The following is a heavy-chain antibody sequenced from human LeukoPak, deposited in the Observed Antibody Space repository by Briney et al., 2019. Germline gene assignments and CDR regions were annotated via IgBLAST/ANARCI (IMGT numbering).Heavy chain of an antibody. J-gene: IGHJ6*02. V-gene: IGHV3-9*01. CDR1: GFTFDDYA. Sequence: PGGSLRLSCAASGFTFDDYAMHWVRQAPGKGLEWVSGISWNSGSIGYADSVKGRFTISRDNAKNSLYLQMNSLRAEDTALYYYAKEGYCSSTSCYPKTYYYYGMDVWGQGTTVTVSS. CDR2: ISWNSGSI. D-gene: IGHD2-2*01. CDR3: AKEGYCSSTSCYPKTYYYYGMDV.